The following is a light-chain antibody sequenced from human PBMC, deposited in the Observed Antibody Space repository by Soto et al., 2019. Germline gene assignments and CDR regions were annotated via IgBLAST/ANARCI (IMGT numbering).Light chain of an antibody. CDR1: KRVSSN. Sequence: EIRTTQSTATLYVSRMERGTRSCMAGKRVSSNLAWYQQKPGQAPPLLIYGTTTMATGTPPRFSGSGSWTAFTLTISSLQSGDFAVYFRQQYNNWPLTFGGGTKLDIK. CDR2: GTT. V-gene: IGKV3-15*01. J-gene: IGKJ4*01. CDR3: QQYNNWPLT.